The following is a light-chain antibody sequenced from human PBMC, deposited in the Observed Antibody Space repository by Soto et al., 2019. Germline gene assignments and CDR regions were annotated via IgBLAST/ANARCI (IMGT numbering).Light chain of an antibody. V-gene: IGKV1-5*03. J-gene: IGKJ2*02. Sequence: DIQMTQSPSTLSASVGDTVTITCRASQSLSRWLAWYQQKPGKAPKLLIFKSSNLESGVPSRFSGSGSGTEFTLTITGLQPDDFATYYCHQYNSYSGTFGQGTRLEIK. CDR3: HQYNSYSGT. CDR1: QSLSRW. CDR2: KSS.